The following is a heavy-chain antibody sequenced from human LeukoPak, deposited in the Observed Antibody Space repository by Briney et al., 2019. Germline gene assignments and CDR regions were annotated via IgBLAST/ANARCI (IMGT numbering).Heavy chain of an antibody. J-gene: IGHJ4*02. V-gene: IGHV4-30-2*01. CDR3: ARAVVTRYYFDY. CDR1: GGSISSGGYS. Sequence: SETLSLTCAVSGGSISSGGYSWSWIRQPPGKGLEWIGYIYHSGSTYYNPSLKSRVTISVDRSKNQFSLKLSSVTAADTAVYYCARAVVTRYYFDYWGQGTLVTVSS. CDR2: IYHSGST. D-gene: IGHD4-23*01.